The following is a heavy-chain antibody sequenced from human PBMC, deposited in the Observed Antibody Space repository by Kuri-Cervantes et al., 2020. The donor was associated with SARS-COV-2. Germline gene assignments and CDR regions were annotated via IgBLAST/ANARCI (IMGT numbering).Heavy chain of an antibody. CDR1: GLTFVNYA. V-gene: IGHV1-3*01. CDR2: INAGNGDT. D-gene: IGHD3-10*01. Sequence: ASVKVSCKSSGLTFVNYAMHWVRQAPGQRLEWMGWINAGNGDTKISQKFQGRVTITRDIFADTAYMDLSSLRSEDTAVYYCAMYFYGSGNYHDTLGKWGQGTLVTVSS. CDR3: AMYFYGSGNYHDTLGK. J-gene: IGHJ4*02.